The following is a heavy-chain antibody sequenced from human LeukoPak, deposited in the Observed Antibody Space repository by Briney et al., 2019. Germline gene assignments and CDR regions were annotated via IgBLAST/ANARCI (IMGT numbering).Heavy chain of an antibody. CDR1: RGTFNNYA. CDR2: IIPIFGSA. D-gene: IGHD5-24*01. CDR3: AGDHGYPYYFDY. J-gene: IGHJ4*02. Sequence: ASVKVSCKASRGTFNNYAINWLRQAPGQGLEWMGRIIPIFGSATYAQKFQGTVTITTDESTSTAYMELGSLKSEDTAVYFCAGDHGYPYYFDYWGQGTLVTVSS. V-gene: IGHV1-69*05.